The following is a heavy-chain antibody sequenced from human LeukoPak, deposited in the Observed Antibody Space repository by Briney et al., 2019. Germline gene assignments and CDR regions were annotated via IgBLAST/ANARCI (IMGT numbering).Heavy chain of an antibody. CDR1: GDSLSSNSDS. V-gene: IGHV6-1*01. D-gene: IGHD1-1*01. Sequence: SQTLSLTCAISGDSLSSNSDSWNWIRQSPSRGLEWLGRTYYRSKWYTYYPVSVKSRISINRDTSKQQFSLQLNSVTTEDTAVYYRGRATGPIDYWGQGTLVTVSS. CDR2: TYYRSKWYT. CDR3: GRATGPIDY. J-gene: IGHJ4*02.